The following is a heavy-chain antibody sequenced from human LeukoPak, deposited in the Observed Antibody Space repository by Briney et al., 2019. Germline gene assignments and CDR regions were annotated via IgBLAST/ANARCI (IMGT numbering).Heavy chain of an antibody. V-gene: IGHV3-33*01. D-gene: IGHD3-10*01. CDR1: GFTFSSYA. CDR2: VWHDGSNK. J-gene: IGHJ4*02. Sequence: PGRSLRPSCTAPGFTFSSYAIHWIRQAPGKGLEWEALVWHDGSNKYYADSVKGRFTISRDNSKNTVYLQMNSLRAEDTAVYYCARELFGSGSCPDYWGQGTLVTVSS. CDR3: ARELFGSGSCPDY.